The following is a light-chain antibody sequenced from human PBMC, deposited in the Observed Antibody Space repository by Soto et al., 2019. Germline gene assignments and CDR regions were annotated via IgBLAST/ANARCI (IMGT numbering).Light chain of an antibody. CDR1: QNISSY. Sequence: DIQMTESPSSLSASVGDRVTITCRASQNISSYLNWYQQTPGKAPKLLIYAASSLQSGVPPRFSGSGSGTDFTLTISSLQPEDFATYYCQQSYKMPPTFGQGTKVDIK. J-gene: IGKJ1*01. CDR2: AAS. CDR3: QQSYKMPPT. V-gene: IGKV1-39*01.